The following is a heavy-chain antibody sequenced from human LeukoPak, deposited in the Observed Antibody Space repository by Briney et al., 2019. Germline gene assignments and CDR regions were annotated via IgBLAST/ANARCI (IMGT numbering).Heavy chain of an antibody. CDR3: ARVNREYCSSTSCYLVMRLYYYYYMDV. D-gene: IGHD2-2*01. CDR2: INPNSGGA. Sequence: ASVKVSCKASGYTFTGYYMHWVRQAPGQGLEWMGWINPNSGGANYAQKFQGRVTMTTGTSTSTAYMELRSLRSDDTAVYYCARVNREYCSSTSCYLVMRLYYYYYMDVWGKGTTVTVSS. V-gene: IGHV1-2*02. J-gene: IGHJ6*03. CDR1: GYTFTGYY.